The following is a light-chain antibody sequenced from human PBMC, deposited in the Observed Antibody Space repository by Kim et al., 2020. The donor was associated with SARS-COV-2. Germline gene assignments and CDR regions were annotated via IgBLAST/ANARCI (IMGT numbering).Light chain of an antibody. CDR2: AIS. Sequence: DIQMTQSPSSLSASVGDRVTITCRASQGIRNDLGWYQQKPGKAPRRLIYAISTLQNGVPSRFSGGESGTEFTLTNSSLQPEDVATYYCLHYSGFPFAFGPGTKVDIK. J-gene: IGKJ3*01. CDR3: LHYSGFPFA. V-gene: IGKV1-17*01. CDR1: QGIRND.